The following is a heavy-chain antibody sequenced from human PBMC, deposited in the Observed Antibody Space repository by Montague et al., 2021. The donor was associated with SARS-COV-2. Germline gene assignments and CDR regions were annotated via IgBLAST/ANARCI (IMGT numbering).Heavy chain of an antibody. CDR1: GDSVCIKRPA. D-gene: IGHD2-15*01. CDR3: ARSQHCGGGRCYSLSWFDP. Sequence: CAISGDSVCIKRPAWEWDRQSSARGLQGQGRRYYRSQWYNDYAVSVGSRIAINPDTSKNHFSLQLDSVTPEDTAVYYCARSQHCGGGRCYSLSWFDPWGQGTLVIGSS. CDR2: RYYRSQWYN. V-gene: IGHV6-1*01. J-gene: IGHJ5*02.